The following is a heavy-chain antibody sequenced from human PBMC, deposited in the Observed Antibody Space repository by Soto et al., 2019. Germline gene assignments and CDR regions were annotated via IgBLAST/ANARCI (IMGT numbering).Heavy chain of an antibody. CDR2: IYYNGGT. V-gene: IGHV4-30-4*01. CDR3: ARGSYYDGSAYPPGE. J-gene: IGHJ4*02. CDR1: GGSISSGDFY. Sequence: QVQLQESGPGLVTPSQTLSLTCTVSGGSISSGDFYWSWIRQPPGKGLEWIGYIYYNGGTYYNPSFKSRVTISLDTSKNQCSLKLFTVTAADTAVYYCARGSYYDGSAYPPGEWGQGTLVTVSS. D-gene: IGHD3-22*01.